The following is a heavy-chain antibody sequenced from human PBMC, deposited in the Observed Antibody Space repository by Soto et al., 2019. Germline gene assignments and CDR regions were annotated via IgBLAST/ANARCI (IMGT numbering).Heavy chain of an antibody. D-gene: IGHD3-22*01. CDR2: IYYSGST. CDR3: VRVPIVVVIPWYFDL. V-gene: IGHV4-61*01. J-gene: IGHJ2*01. Sequence: QVQLQESGPGLVKPSETLSLTCTVSGGSVSSGSYYWSWIRQPPGKGLEWIGYIYYSGSTNYNPSLTSRVPISVDTSKNQFSLKLSSVTAADTAVYYCVRVPIVVVIPWYFDLWGRGTLVTVSS. CDR1: GGSVSSGSYY.